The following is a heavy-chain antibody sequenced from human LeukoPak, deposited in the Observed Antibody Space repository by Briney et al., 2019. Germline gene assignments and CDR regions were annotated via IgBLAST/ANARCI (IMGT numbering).Heavy chain of an antibody. CDR2: IYSGGGT. Sequence: GGSLRLSCAASGFTVSSNYMSWVRQAPGKGLEWVSVIYSGGGTYYADSVKGRFTISRDNSKNTLYLQMNSLRAEDTAVYYCARNRGSYANYYYYGMDVWGQGTTVTVSS. CDR3: ARNRGSYANYYYYGMDV. D-gene: IGHD1-26*01. V-gene: IGHV3-53*01. J-gene: IGHJ6*02. CDR1: GFTVSSNY.